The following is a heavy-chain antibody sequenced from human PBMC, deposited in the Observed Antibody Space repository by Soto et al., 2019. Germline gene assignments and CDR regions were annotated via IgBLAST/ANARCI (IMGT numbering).Heavy chain of an antibody. CDR1: GFTFSSYG. J-gene: IGHJ6*02. Sequence: GGSLRLSCAASGFTFSSYGMHWGRQAPGKGLEWVAVISYDGSNKYYADSVKGRFTISRDNSKNTLYLQMNSLRAEDTAVYYCAKDYDFWSGYYTYYYYYGMDVWGQGTTVTVSS. V-gene: IGHV3-30*18. CDR3: AKDYDFWSGYYTYYYYYGMDV. CDR2: ISYDGSNK. D-gene: IGHD3-3*01.